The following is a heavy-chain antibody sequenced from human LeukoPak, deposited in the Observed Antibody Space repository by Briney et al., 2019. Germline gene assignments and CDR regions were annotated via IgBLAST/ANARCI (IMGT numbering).Heavy chain of an antibody. CDR3: ARRQSNYYYYYMDV. CDR1: GYSISSGYY. V-gene: IGHV4-38-2*02. J-gene: IGHJ6*03. Sequence: PSETLSLTCTVSGYSISSGYYWGWIRQPPGKGLEWIGSIYHSGSTYYNPSLKSRVTISVDTSKNQFSLKLSSVTAADTAVYYCARRQSNYYYYYMDVWGKGTTVTISS. CDR2: IYHSGST.